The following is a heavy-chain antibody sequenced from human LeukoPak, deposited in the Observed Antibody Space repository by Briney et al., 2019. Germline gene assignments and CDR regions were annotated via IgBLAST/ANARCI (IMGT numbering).Heavy chain of an antibody. V-gene: IGHV1-46*01. CDR2: ISPSGGST. J-gene: IGHJ4*02. CDR1: GYTFTSNY. CDR3: ARDNDSRDPPHFDY. D-gene: IGHD3-16*01. Sequence: ASVKVSCKAFGYTFTSNYMHWVRQAPGQGPEWMGVISPSGGSTTYAQKFRGRVTITADKSTRTAHMELSSLRSEDTAVYYCARDNDSRDPPHFDYWGQGTLVTVSS.